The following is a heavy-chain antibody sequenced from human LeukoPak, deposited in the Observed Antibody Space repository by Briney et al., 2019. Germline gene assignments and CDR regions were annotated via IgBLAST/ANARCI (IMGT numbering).Heavy chain of an antibody. Sequence: SVKVSCKASGGTFSSYAISWVRQAPGQGLEWMGGIIPIFGTANYAQKFQGRVTITADESTSTAYMELGSLRSEDTAVYYCARGSLAYCGGDCYVYYGMDVWGQGTTVTVSS. CDR3: ARGSLAYCGGDCYVYYGMDV. CDR1: GGTFSSYA. J-gene: IGHJ6*02. CDR2: IIPIFGTA. D-gene: IGHD2-21*02. V-gene: IGHV1-69*13.